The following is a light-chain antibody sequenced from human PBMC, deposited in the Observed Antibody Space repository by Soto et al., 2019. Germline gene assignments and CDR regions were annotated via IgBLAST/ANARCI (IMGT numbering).Light chain of an antibody. CDR2: EGS. CDR1: SSDVGSYNL. V-gene: IGLV2-23*01. Sequence: QSALTQPASVSGSPGQSMPISCTGTSSDVGSYNLVSWYQLHPGKAPKLMIYEGSKRPSGVSNRFSGSKSGNTASLTISGLQAEDEADYYCCSYAGRITYVFGTGTKVTVL. CDR3: CSYAGRITYV. J-gene: IGLJ1*01.